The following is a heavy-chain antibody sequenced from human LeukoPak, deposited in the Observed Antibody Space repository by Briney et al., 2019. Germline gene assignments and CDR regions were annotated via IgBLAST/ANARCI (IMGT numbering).Heavy chain of an antibody. Sequence: PGGSLRLSCAASGFTFSSYSMNWVRQAPGKGLEWVSVVYSGGSTYYADSVKGRFTISRDNSKNTLYLQMNSLRAEDTAVYYCARVDYYDSSGYPASFDYWGQGTLVTVSS. CDR3: ARVDYYDSSGYPASFDY. CDR1: GFTFSSYS. J-gene: IGHJ4*02. CDR2: VYSGGST. V-gene: IGHV3-66*01. D-gene: IGHD3-22*01.